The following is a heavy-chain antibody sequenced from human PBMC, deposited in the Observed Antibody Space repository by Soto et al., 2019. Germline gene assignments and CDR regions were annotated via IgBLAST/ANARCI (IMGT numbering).Heavy chain of an antibody. Sequence: EVQLVESGGGLVQPGGSLRLSCAASGFSFSSYWMHWVRQVPGKGLVWVSRINSDGSTTTYADSVKGRFTISRDNAKNTLYLQMNSLRVEDTAVYYCARVLTGSYNWFDPWGQGTLVPVSS. V-gene: IGHV3-74*01. CDR2: INSDGSTT. J-gene: IGHJ5*02. CDR1: GFSFSSYW. D-gene: IGHD1-26*01. CDR3: ARVLTGSYNWFDP.